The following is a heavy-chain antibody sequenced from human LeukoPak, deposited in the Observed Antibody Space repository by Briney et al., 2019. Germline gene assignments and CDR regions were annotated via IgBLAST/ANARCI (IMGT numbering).Heavy chain of an antibody. J-gene: IGHJ4*02. D-gene: IGHD6-19*01. CDR2: INHSGST. CDR1: GGSISSGGYY. V-gene: IGHV4-39*07. Sequence: SETLSLTCTVSGGSISSGGYYWSWIRQPPGKGLEWIGEINHSGSTNYNPSLKSRVTISVDTSKDQFSLKLSSVTAADTAVYYCARGRLAVAVTPYDYWGQGTLVTVSS. CDR3: ARGRLAVAVTPYDY.